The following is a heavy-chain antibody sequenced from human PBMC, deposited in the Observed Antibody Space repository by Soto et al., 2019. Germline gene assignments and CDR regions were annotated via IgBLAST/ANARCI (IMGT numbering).Heavy chain of an antibody. V-gene: IGHV3-11*01. Sequence: GGSLRLSCAASGFTFSDYYMSWIRQAPGKGLEWVSYISSSGSTIYYADSVKGRFTISRDNAKNSLYLQMNSLRAEDTAVYYCARDQVVVVPAAEQTRWFDPWGQGTLVTVSS. D-gene: IGHD2-2*01. CDR3: ARDQVVVVPAAEQTRWFDP. CDR2: ISSSGSTI. J-gene: IGHJ5*02. CDR1: GFTFSDYY.